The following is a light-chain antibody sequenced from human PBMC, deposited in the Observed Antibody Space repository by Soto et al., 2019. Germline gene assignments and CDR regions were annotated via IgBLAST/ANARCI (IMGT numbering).Light chain of an antibody. J-gene: IGLJ2*01. CDR2: DVS. CDR1: GSDVGGYDF. CDR3: CSYAGTYTVV. Sequence: QSALTQPRSVSGSPGQSVTLSCTGTGSDVGGYDFVSWYQQHPGKAPELMIYDVSKRPSGVPDRFSGSKSGNTASLTISGLQADDEADYYCCSYAGTYTVVFGGGTKVTVL. V-gene: IGLV2-11*01.